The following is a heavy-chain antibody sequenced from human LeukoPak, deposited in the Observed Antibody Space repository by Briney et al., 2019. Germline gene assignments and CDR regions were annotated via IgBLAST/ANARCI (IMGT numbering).Heavy chain of an antibody. Sequence: GASVKVSCKASVYSFTDYYMRWVRQAPGKGLEWMGGFDPEDGETIYAQKFQGRVTMTEDTSTDTAYMELSSLRSEDTAVYYCATALGGDYVGDAFDIWGQGTMVTVSS. CDR2: FDPEDGET. CDR3: ATALGGDYVGDAFDI. V-gene: IGHV1-24*01. J-gene: IGHJ3*02. D-gene: IGHD4-17*01. CDR1: VYSFTDYY.